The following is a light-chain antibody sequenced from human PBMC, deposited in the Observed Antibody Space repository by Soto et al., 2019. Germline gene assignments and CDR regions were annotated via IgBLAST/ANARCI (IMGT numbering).Light chain of an antibody. J-gene: IGLJ1*01. CDR3: SSYTSSDTYV. V-gene: IGLV2-14*01. CDR1: SNDVGGYNF. CDR2: EVT. Sequence: QSALTQPASVSGSPRQSITISCTGTSNDVGGYNFVSWYQHHPGKAPKLMIYEVTNRPSGVSSRFSGSQSGNTASLTISGLQAEDEADYYCSSYTSSDTYVFGTGTKLTVL.